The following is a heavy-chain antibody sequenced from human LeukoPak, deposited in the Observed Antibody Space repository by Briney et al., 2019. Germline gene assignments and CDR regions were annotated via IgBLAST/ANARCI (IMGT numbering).Heavy chain of an antibody. CDR2: ISYDGSNK. CDR3: AKEEFTIFDY. J-gene: IGHJ4*02. V-gene: IGHV3-30*18. Sequence: PGGSLRLSCAASGFTFSSYGMHWVRQAPGKGLEWVAVISYDGSNKYYADSVKGRFTISRDNSKNTLYLQMNSLRAEDTAVYYCAKEEFTIFDYWGQGTLVTVSS. CDR1: GFTFSSYG. D-gene: IGHD3-10*01.